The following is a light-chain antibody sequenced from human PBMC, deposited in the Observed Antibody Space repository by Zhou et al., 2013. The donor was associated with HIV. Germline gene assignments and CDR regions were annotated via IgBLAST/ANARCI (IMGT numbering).Light chain of an antibody. V-gene: IGKV3-15*01. Sequence: EIVMTQSPATLSVSPGERATLSCRASQSVSSNLAWYQQKPGQAPRLLIYGASTRATGIPARFSGSGSGTEFTLTISSMQSEDFAVYFCQQYNFWHTFGQGTKVEIK. CDR3: QQYNFWHT. CDR2: GAS. CDR1: QSVSSN. J-gene: IGKJ1*01.